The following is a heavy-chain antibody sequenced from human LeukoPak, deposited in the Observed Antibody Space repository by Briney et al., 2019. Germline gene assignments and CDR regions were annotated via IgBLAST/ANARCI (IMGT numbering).Heavy chain of an antibody. CDR1: GCTFSSYE. Sequence: GGSLRLSCAASGCTFSSYEMNWVRQAPGKGLEGLSSISSSGTTIYSADSVKGRFTISRDNAKNSLYLQMNSLRAEDTAVYYCARIAGRSSAACLDYWGPGTLVTVSS. CDR3: ARIAGRSSAACLDY. V-gene: IGHV3-48*03. CDR2: ISSSGTTI. J-gene: IGHJ4*02. D-gene: IGHD3-22*01.